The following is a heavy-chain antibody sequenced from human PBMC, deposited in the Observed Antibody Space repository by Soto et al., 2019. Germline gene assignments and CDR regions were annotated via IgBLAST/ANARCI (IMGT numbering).Heavy chain of an antibody. CDR2: INSDGSST. D-gene: IGHD4-17*01. Sequence: LRLSCSASGFTFSSYWMHWVRQAPGKGLVWVSRINSDGSSTSYADSVKGRFTISRDNAKNTLYLQMNSLRAEDTAVYYCARATTVTKYYYYGMDVWGQGTTVTGFS. J-gene: IGHJ6*02. CDR1: GFTFSSYW. CDR3: ARATTVTKYYYYGMDV. V-gene: IGHV3-74*01.